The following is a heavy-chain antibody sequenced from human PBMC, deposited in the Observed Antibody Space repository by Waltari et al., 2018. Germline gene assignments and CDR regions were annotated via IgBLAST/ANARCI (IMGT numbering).Heavy chain of an antibody. J-gene: IGHJ4*02. CDR1: GFTFDDYA. Sequence: EVQLVESGGVVVQPGGSLRLSCAASGFTFDDYAMHWVRQAPGKGLEWVSLISWDGGSTYYADSVKGRFTISRDDSKNTLYLQMNSLKTEDTAVYYCTTATVTSDYWGQGTLVTVSS. CDR2: ISWDGGST. CDR3: TTATVTSDY. V-gene: IGHV3-43D*04. D-gene: IGHD4-17*01.